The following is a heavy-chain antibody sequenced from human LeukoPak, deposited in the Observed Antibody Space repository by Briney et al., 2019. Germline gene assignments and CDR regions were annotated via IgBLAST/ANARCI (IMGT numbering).Heavy chain of an antibody. V-gene: IGHV3-15*01. Sequence: GGSLRLSCAASGFTVSSNYMSWFRQAPGKGLEWVGRIKSKTDGGTTDYAAPVKGRFTISRDDSKNTLYLQMNSLKTEDTAVYYCTTGVSVDWGQGTLVTVSS. CDR3: TTGVSVD. CDR1: GFTVSSNY. CDR2: IKSKTDGGTT. J-gene: IGHJ4*02. D-gene: IGHD3-10*01.